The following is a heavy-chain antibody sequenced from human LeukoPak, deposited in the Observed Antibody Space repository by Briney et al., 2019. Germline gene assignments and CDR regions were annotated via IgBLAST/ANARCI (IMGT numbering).Heavy chain of an antibody. J-gene: IGHJ4*02. CDR3: ARDRTSLSDPIVHDY. CDR2: LGTYNGNT. V-gene: IGHV1-18*01. CDR1: GYTFTSYG. D-gene: IGHD2/OR15-2a*01. Sequence: ASAKVSCKASGYTFTSYGLTWVRQAPGQGLEWMGWLGTYNGNTDYAQKFQGRVTMTTDTSTSTAYMELRSLRSDDTAVYYCARDRTSLSDPIVHDYWGQGTLVTVSS.